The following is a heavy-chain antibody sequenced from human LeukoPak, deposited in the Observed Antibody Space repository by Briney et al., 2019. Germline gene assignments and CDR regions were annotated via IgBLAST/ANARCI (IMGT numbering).Heavy chain of an antibody. J-gene: IGHJ4*02. CDR2: ISYDGSNK. CDR3: ARYTSSWFFDS. V-gene: IGHV3-30*03. D-gene: IGHD6-13*01. CDR1: GFTFSSYG. Sequence: GRSLRLSCAASGFTFSSYGMHWVRQAPGKGLEWVAVISYDGSNKYYADSVKGRFTISRDNSKNTLYLQMNSLRDEDTAVYYCARYTSSWFFDSWGLGTLVTVSS.